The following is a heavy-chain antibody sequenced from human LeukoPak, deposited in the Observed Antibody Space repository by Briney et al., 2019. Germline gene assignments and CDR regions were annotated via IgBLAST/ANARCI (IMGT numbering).Heavy chain of an antibody. CDR2: ISSSSSYI. CDR1: GFTVSSNY. D-gene: IGHD5-12*01. CDR3: ASRPPRGSAVDY. V-gene: IGHV3-21*01. Sequence: GGSLRLSCAASGFTVSSNYMSWVRQAPGKGLEWVSSISSSSSYIYYADSVKGRFTISRDNAKNSLYLQMNSLRAEDTAVYYCASRPPRGSAVDYWGQGTLVTVSS. J-gene: IGHJ4*02.